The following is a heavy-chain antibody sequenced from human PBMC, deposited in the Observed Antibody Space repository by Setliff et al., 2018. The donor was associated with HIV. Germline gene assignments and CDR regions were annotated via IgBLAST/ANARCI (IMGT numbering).Heavy chain of an antibody. J-gene: IGHJ3*02. V-gene: IGHV4-34*01. Sequence: PSETLSLTCAVYGGSVSGHYWGWFRQPPGKGLEWIGEITPSGSTYYNPSLKSRVTISVDTSKNQFSPKLSSVTAADTAVYYCARGVAVAGVAFDIWGQGTMVTVS. CDR1: GGSVSGHY. D-gene: IGHD6-19*01. CDR2: ITPSGST. CDR3: ARGVAVAGVAFDI.